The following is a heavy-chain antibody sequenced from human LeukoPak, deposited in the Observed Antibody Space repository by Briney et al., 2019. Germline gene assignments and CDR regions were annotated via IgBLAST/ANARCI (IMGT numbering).Heavy chain of an antibody. CDR1: VGTFSSYT. J-gene: IGHJ4*02. CDR2: IIPILGIA. Sequence: GASVKVSCKASVGTFSSYTISWVRQAPGQGLEWMGRIIPILGIANKAQKFHGRVTITAEKSTSTAYMELSSLRSEDTAVYYCARGGTYYDFWSGYLSHNYYDYWGQGTLVTVSS. D-gene: IGHD3-3*01. V-gene: IGHV1-69*02. CDR3: ARGGTYYDFWSGYLSHNYYDY.